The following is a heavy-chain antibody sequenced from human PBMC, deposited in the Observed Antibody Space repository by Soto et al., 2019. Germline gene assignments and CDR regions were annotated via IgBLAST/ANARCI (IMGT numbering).Heavy chain of an antibody. J-gene: IGHJ5*02. CDR3: ARDGSPQWLAIQTGWFDP. V-gene: IGHV3-30-3*01. Sequence: LRLSCAASGFAFSSYSMHWVRQAPGKGLEWVAVISYDGTTKYYADSVKGRFTFSRDNSKNTLYLQMNSLRVDDTAVYYCARDGSPQWLAIQTGWFDPWGQGTLVTVSS. CDR1: GFAFSSYS. CDR2: ISYDGTTK. D-gene: IGHD6-19*01.